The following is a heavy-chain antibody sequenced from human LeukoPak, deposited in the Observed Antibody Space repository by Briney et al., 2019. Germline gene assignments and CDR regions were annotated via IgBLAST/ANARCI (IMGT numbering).Heavy chain of an antibody. CDR3: AKGQYASGWNSGNY. J-gene: IGHJ4*02. CDR2: ISGGHGGA. D-gene: IGHD1/OR15-1a*01. CDR1: GFTFSSYA. V-gene: IGHV3-23*01. Sequence: GGSLRLSCAASGFTFSSYAMSWVRQAPGKGLEWVSSISGGHGGAYYADSVKGRFTISRDDSKNTLYLQVNSLRAEDTAVYYCAKGQYASGWNSGNYWGQGTLVTVSS.